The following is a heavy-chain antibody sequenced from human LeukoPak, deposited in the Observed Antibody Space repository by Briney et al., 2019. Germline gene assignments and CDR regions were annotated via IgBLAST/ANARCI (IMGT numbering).Heavy chain of an antibody. Sequence: GGSLRLSCAASGFTFSSYAMSWVRQAPGKGLEWVSAISGSGGSTYYADPVKGRFTISRDNYKNTLYLQMNSLRAEDTAVYYCAKDSGRFLEWLNYFDYWGQGTLVTVSS. CDR2: ISGSGGST. V-gene: IGHV3-23*01. CDR3: AKDSGRFLEWLNYFDY. D-gene: IGHD3-3*01. CDR1: GFTFSSYA. J-gene: IGHJ4*02.